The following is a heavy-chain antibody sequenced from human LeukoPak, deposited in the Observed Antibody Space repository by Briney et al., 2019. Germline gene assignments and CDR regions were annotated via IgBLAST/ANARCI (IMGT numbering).Heavy chain of an antibody. Sequence: SVKVSCKASGGTFSSYAISWVRQAPGQGLEWMGRIIPILGIANYAQKFQGRVTITADKSTSTAYMELSSLRSEDTAVYYCARDPHDYDGNSWYYFDYWGQGTLVTVSS. CDR2: IIPILGIA. CDR3: ARDPHDYDGNSWYYFDY. J-gene: IGHJ4*02. CDR1: GGTFSSYA. D-gene: IGHD4-23*01. V-gene: IGHV1-69*04.